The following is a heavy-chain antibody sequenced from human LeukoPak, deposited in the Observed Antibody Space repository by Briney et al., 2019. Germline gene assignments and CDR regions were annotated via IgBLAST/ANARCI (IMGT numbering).Heavy chain of an antibody. D-gene: IGHD1-26*01. V-gene: IGHV3-53*01. J-gene: IGHJ5*02. CDR2: IYSGGST. CDR1: GFTVSSNY. Sequence: GGSLRLSCAASGFTVSSNYMTWVRQAPGKGLEWVSVIYSGGSTYYADSVKGRFTVSRDNAKNSLYLQLNSLRAEDTAVYYCARSLVVGATHPYHWGQGTLVTVSS. CDR3: ARSLVVGATHPYH.